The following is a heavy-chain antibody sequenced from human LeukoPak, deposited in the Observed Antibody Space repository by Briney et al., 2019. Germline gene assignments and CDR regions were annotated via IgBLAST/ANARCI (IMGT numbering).Heavy chain of an antibody. D-gene: IGHD3-22*01. J-gene: IGHJ4*02. CDR2: INPSGGST. V-gene: IGHV1-46*01. CDR1: GYTFTDYY. CDR3: ARVSYYDSSGYYYFHFDY. Sequence: ASVKVSCKASGYTFTDYYMHWVRQAPGQGLEWMGIINPSGGSTSYAQKFQGRVTMTRDTSTSTVYMELSSLRSEDTAVYYCARVSYYDSSGYYYFHFDYWGQGTLVTVSS.